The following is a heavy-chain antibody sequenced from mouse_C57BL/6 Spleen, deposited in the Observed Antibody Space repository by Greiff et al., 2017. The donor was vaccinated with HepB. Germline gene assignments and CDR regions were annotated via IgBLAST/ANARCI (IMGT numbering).Heavy chain of an antibody. D-gene: IGHD3-1*01. J-gene: IGHJ4*01. CDR2: IYPGDGDT. CDR3: ARREGTDAMDY. V-gene: IGHV1-82*01. CDR1: GYAFSSSW. Sequence: QVQLQQSGPELVKPGASVKISCKASGYAFSSSWMNWVKQRPGKGLEWIGRIYPGDGDTNYNGKFKGKATLTADKSSSTAYMQLSSLTSEDSAVYFCARREGTDAMDYWGQGTSVTVSS.